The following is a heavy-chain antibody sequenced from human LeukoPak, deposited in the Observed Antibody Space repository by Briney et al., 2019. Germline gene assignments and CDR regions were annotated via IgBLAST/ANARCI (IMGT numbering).Heavy chain of an antibody. CDR1: GFTFDNYG. Sequence: GRSLGLSCAASGFTFDNYGMHWVRQAPGKGLEWVADISSDGATQYYADSVKGRFTISRDNSKNTLNLQMNSLRPGDTAVYYCAKGCLGGGNCFFFQHWGQGTLVTVSS. D-gene: IGHD2-15*01. V-gene: IGHV3-30*18. CDR3: AKGCLGGGNCFFFQH. CDR2: ISSDGATQ. J-gene: IGHJ1*01.